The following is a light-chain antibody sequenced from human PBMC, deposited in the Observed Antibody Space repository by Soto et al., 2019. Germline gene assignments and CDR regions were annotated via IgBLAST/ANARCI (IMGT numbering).Light chain of an antibody. Sequence: QTVLTSCGSVAESPGQAITFSCTGPSSDVGSYNLVSWYQQHPGKAPKLMIYEVSKRPSGVSNRFSGSKSGNTASLTISGLQAEDEADYYCCSYASSSTYVFGTGTKVTVL. CDR1: SSDVGSYNL. J-gene: IGLJ1*01. CDR2: EVS. V-gene: IGLV2-23*02. CDR3: CSYASSSTYV.